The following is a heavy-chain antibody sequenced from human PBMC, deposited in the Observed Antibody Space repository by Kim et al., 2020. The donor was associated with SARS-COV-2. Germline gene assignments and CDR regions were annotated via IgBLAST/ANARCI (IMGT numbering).Heavy chain of an antibody. Sequence: GGSLRLSCAASGFTFSSYEMNWVRQAPGKGLEWVSYISSDGSSIYYADSVKGRFTISRDNAKNSLYLQMNSLRAEDTAVYYCAVEMTTYYYYYYGMDVWGQGTTVTVSS. J-gene: IGHJ6*02. CDR2: ISSDGSSI. D-gene: IGHD4-17*01. V-gene: IGHV3-48*03. CDR3: AVEMTTYYYYYYGMDV. CDR1: GFTFSSYE.